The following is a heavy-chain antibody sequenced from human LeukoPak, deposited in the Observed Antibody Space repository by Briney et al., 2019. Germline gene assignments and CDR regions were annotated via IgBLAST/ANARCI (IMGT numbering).Heavy chain of an antibody. V-gene: IGHV4-59*01. CDR2: IYYSGST. CDR3: ARDYSNYIMDY. J-gene: IGHJ4*02. D-gene: IGHD4-11*01. Sequence: SETLSLTCTVSGGSISTYYWSWIRQPPGKGLDWIGYIYYSGSTNYNPSLKSRVTMSVDTSKNQFSLKLTSVTAADTAVYYCARDYSNYIMDYWGQGTLVTVSS. CDR1: GGSISTYY.